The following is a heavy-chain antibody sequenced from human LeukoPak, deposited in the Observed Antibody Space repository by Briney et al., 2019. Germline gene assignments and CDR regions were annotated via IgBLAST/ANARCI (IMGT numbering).Heavy chain of an antibody. V-gene: IGHV1-2*02. CDR1: GYTFTGYY. CDR3: ASYNYDSSGYYEDAFDI. CDR2: INPNSGGT. Sequence: ASVKVSCKASGYTFTGYYMHWVRQAPGQGLEWMGWINPNSGGTNYAQKFQGRVTMTRDTSISTAYMELSRLRSDDTAVYYCASYNYDSSGYYEDAFDIWGQGTMVTVSS. D-gene: IGHD3-22*01. J-gene: IGHJ3*02.